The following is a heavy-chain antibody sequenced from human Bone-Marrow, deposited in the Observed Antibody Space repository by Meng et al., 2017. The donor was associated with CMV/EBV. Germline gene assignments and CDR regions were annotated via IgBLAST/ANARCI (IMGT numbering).Heavy chain of an antibody. D-gene: IGHD3-3*01. CDR3: ARGRGVDFWSGYSPLLSYYYYGMDV. CDR1: GCTFSSYA. J-gene: IGHJ6*02. Sequence: SVKVSCKASGCTFSSYAISWVRQAPGQGLEWMGGIIPIFGTANYAQKFQGRVTITTDESTSTAYMELSSLRSEDTAVYYCARGRGVDFWSGYSPLLSYYYYGMDVWGQGTTVTVSS. CDR2: IIPIFGTA. V-gene: IGHV1-69*05.